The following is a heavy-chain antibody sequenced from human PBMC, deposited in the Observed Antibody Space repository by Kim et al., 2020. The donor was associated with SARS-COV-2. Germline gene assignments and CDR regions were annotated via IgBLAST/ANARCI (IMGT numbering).Heavy chain of an antibody. CDR3: AREKRAITMVRGVIIGWFDP. D-gene: IGHD3-10*01. J-gene: IGHJ5*02. CDR2: IYYSGST. Sequence: SETLSLTCTVSGGSINSGGYYWSWIRQHPGKGLEWIGYIYYSGSTYYNPSLKSRVTISVDTSKNQFSLKLSSVTAADTAVYYCAREKRAITMVRGVIIGWFDPWGQGTLVTVSS. V-gene: IGHV4-31*03. CDR1: GGSINSGGYY.